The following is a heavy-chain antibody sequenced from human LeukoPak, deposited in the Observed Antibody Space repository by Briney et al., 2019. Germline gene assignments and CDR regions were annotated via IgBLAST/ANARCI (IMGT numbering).Heavy chain of an antibody. J-gene: IGHJ6*03. CDR1: GFTFSSYW. CDR3: ARATLAYYYYYYMDV. V-gene: IGHV3-74*01. CDR2: INSDGSST. Sequence: PGGSLRLSCAASGFTFSSYWMHWVRQAPGKGLVWVSRINSDGSSTSYADSVKGRFTISRDNAKNTLYLQMNSLRAEDTAVYYCARATLAYYYYYYMDVWGKGTTVTVSS.